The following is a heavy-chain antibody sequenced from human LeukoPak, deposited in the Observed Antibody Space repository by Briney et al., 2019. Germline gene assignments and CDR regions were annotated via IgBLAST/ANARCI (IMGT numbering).Heavy chain of an antibody. J-gene: IGHJ4*02. CDR3: AKVPPSITAAGNCFGH. V-gene: IGHV1-2*06. CDR2: INDKTGGR. CDR1: GYTFTGYY. Sequence: GAXVKVSCKASGYTFTGYYIHWVRQAPGQGVEGMGRINDKTGGRDYAQKLQGRVTMTRDTSITTAYIELSRLTSDDTAIYYCAKVPPSITAAGNCFGHWGQGALVTVSS. D-gene: IGHD6-13*01.